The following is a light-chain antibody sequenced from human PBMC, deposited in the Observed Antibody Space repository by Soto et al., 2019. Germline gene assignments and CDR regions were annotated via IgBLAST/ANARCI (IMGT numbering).Light chain of an antibody. CDR1: QSVGSN. Sequence: EIVMTQSPATLSVSPGERATLSCRASQSVGSNLAWYQQKPGQAPRLLIYGASTRATGIPARFSGSGSGTEFTLTISSLQSAEFAIYFCQQYNNWPPDRTFGQGTKVEIK. CDR2: GAS. J-gene: IGKJ1*01. CDR3: QQYNNWPPDRT. V-gene: IGKV3-15*01.